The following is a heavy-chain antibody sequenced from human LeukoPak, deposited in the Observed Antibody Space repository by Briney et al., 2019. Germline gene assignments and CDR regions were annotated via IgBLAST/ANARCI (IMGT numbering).Heavy chain of an antibody. Sequence: GRSLRLSCAASGFTFSTYPMHWVRQAPGKGLEWVAVISHDGSNKYYADSVQGRFTISRDNSKNTLYLQINSLRGEDTAVYYCARENGSDDYGRFDYWGQGTLVTVSS. CDR2: ISHDGSNK. CDR3: ARENGSDDYGRFDY. V-gene: IGHV3-30-3*01. CDR1: GFTFSTYP. J-gene: IGHJ4*02. D-gene: IGHD4-17*01.